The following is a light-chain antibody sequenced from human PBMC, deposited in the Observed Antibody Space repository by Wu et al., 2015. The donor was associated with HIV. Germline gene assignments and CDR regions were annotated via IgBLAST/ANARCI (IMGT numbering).Light chain of an antibody. CDR3: QQYNKWPYT. CDR1: QSVSTN. Sequence: EIVLTQSPGTLSLSPGERATLSCRASQSVSTNLAWYQQKPGQPPRLLIYGASTRATGIPDRFSGNGSGTEFTLTLSSMQSEDFAIYYCQQYNKWPYTFGQGTKLE. CDR2: GAS. V-gene: IGKV3-15*01. J-gene: IGKJ2*01.